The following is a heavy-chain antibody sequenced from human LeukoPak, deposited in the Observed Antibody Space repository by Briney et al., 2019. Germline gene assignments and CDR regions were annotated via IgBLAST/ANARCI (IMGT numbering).Heavy chain of an antibody. V-gene: IGHV3-30-3*01. CDR3: ARVFLGSFDY. J-gene: IGHJ4*02. Sequence: PGGSLRLSCAASGFTFSNYAMHWVRQAPGKGLEWVAVVSYDGSNKYYADSVKGRFTISRDNSKNTLYLQMNSLRAEDTAVYYCARVFLGSFDYWGQGTLVTVSS. CDR2: VSYDGSNK. D-gene: IGHD7-27*01. CDR1: GFTFSNYA.